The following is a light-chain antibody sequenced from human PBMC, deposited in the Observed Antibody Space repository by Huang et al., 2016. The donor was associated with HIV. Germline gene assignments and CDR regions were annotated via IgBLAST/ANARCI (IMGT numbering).Light chain of an antibody. Sequence: VLTQSPPTLSLFPGETATLSCRASQTIGTYVDWYQQRPGQGPRLLIYDGSNRAAGVPARISGAGSGTTFTLSISGLESEDFGVYYCQQRRSWPLTFGGGTKVEV. CDR2: DGS. J-gene: IGKJ4*01. CDR1: QTIGTY. CDR3: QQRRSWPLT. V-gene: IGKV3-11*01.